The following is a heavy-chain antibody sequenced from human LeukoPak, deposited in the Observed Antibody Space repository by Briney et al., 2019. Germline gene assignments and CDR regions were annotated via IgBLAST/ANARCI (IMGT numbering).Heavy chain of an antibody. Sequence: KPSETLSLTCSVSGGSISSSTSSYYCGWIRQPPGKGLEWIGGTYHSGTTYYNPSLKSRVTISVDTSKNQFSLKLSSVTAADTAAYYCARRSSSSWSAFDIWGQGTMVTVSS. J-gene: IGHJ3*02. CDR2: TYHSGTT. D-gene: IGHD6-13*01. V-gene: IGHV4-39*01. CDR3: ARRSSSSWSAFDI. CDR1: GGSISSSTSSYY.